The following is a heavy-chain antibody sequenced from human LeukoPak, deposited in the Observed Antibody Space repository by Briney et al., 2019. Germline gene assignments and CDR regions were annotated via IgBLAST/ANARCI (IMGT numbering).Heavy chain of an antibody. D-gene: IGHD1-26*01. J-gene: IGHJ4*02. CDR3: ARGQTIVGATGDF. CDR2: INHSGST. Sequence: SETLSLTCAVYTGSFSGDYWGWISQPPGKGLEWIGEINHSGSTNYNPSLKSRVTIPVDTSKNQFSLKLSALTAADTAVYYCARGQTIVGATGDFWGQGSMVTVSS. V-gene: IGHV4-34*01. CDR1: TGSFSGDY.